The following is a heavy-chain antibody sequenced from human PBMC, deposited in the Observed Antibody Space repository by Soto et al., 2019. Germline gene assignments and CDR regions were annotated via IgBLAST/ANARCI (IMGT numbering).Heavy chain of an antibody. D-gene: IGHD2-21*01. V-gene: IGHV3-15*07. CDR1: GFSFDNAW. CDR3: TSGLIVVVAASRLAGY. J-gene: IGHJ1*01. CDR2: IQSKTYGEAT. Sequence: EVQLVESGGGLLKPGESVRLSCAASGFSFDNAWMNWVRQAPGKGLEWVGRIQSKTYGEATDYAAPVKGRFTISRVDSKNTLYLHMNSLKDEDSAVYYCTSGLIVVVAASRLAGYCGQCTLVTVSS.